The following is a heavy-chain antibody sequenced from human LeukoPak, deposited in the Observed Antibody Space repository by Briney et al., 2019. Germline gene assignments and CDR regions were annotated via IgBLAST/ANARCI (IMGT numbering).Heavy chain of an antibody. CDR1: GFTFSSYG. J-gene: IGHJ4*02. CDR2: ISNDGSKK. CDR3: ATDRYSYAFEHSDS. D-gene: IGHD5-18*01. V-gene: IGHV3-30*03. Sequence: GGSLRLSCAASGFTFSSYGMHWVRQAPGKGLEWVAVISNDGSKKYYADSVKGRFTISRDNSKNTLSLQVSSLRAEDTAVYYCATDRYSYAFEHSDSWGQGTLVTVSS.